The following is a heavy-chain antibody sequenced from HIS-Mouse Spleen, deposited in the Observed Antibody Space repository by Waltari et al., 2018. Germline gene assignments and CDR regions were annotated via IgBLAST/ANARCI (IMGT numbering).Heavy chain of an antibody. D-gene: IGHD1-26*01. Sequence: EVQLVESGGGLVQPGGSLRLSCAASGFTFSSYSMNWVRQAPGKGLECVSLSSSSSRTIYYAASVKGRFTISRDNAKNSLYLQMNSLRAEDTAVYYCARGPYIVGATTGIDYWGQGTLVTVSS. V-gene: IGHV3-48*01. CDR1: GFTFSSYS. CDR3: ARGPYIVGATTGIDY. CDR2: SSSSSRTI. J-gene: IGHJ4*02.